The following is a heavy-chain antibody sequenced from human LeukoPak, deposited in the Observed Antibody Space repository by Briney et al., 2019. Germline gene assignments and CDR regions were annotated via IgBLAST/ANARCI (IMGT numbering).Heavy chain of an antibody. CDR3: GRDWSGSYSWARFYYYGMDV. Sequence: ASVKVSCKASGYSFINSGVSWVRQAPGQGLEWMGWISADNGNTNYAQKLQGRVTMTTDTSTSTAYMELRSLRSDDTAVYYCGRDWSGSYSWARFYYYGMDVWGQGTTVTVSS. V-gene: IGHV1-18*01. J-gene: IGHJ6*02. D-gene: IGHD1-26*01. CDR1: GYSFINSG. CDR2: ISADNGNT.